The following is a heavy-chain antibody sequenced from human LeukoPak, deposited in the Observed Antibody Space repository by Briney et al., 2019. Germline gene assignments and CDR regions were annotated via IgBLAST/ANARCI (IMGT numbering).Heavy chain of an antibody. J-gene: IGHJ4*02. Sequence: GGSLRLSCAASGFTFSVYSMNWVRQPPGMGLEWVSYITSNGATIQYADSEKGRFTISRDNAKNSLSLQMNSRRDEHTAVYYCARSVGYHCVYWGQGMRVTVSS. V-gene: IGHV3-48*02. CDR1: GFTFSVYS. CDR2: ITSNGATI. D-gene: IGHD1-1*01. CDR3: ARSVGYHCVY.